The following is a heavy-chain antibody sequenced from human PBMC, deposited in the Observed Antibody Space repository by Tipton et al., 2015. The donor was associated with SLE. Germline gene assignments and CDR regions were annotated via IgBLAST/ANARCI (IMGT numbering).Heavy chain of an antibody. CDR3: ASGGYGSGSHYLGGWFDP. V-gene: IGHV4-59*11. Sequence: TLSLTCTVSGVSTNSHYWSWIRQPPGKGLEWIGYIYYSGSTNYNPSLKSRVTISVDTSKNQFSLQLSSVTAADTAVYYCASGGYGSGSHYLGGWFDPWGRGTLVTVSS. J-gene: IGHJ5*02. CDR1: GVSTNSHY. CDR2: IYYSGST. D-gene: IGHD3-10*01.